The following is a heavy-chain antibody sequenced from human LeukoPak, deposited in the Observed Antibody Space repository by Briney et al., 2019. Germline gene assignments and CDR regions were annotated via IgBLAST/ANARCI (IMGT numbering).Heavy chain of an antibody. V-gene: IGHV4-34*01. CDR2: INHSGST. J-gene: IGHJ5*02. D-gene: IGHD3-10*01. Sequence: SETLSLTCAVYGGSFSGYYWSWIRQPPGKGLEWIGEINHSGSTNYNPSLKSRVTISVDTSKNQFSLKLSSVTAADTAVYYCARHPRYGSGSYYNSWFDPWGQGTLVTVSS. CDR3: ARHPRYGSGSYYNSWFDP. CDR1: GGSFSGYY.